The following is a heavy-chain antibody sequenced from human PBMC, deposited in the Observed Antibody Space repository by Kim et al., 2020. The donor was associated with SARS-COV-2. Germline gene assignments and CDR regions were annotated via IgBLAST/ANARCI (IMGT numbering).Heavy chain of an antibody. D-gene: IGHD2-15*01. CDR2: IYYSGST. CDR1: GGSITSYY. Sequence: SETLSLTCTVSGGSITSYYWSWIRHPPGKGLEWIGYIYYSGSTNYNPSLKSRVTISVDTSKNQFSLKVSSVTAADTAMYYCARDRHEGYCSGGSCYSVIAFDIWGQGTMVTVSS. J-gene: IGHJ3*02. CDR3: ARDRHEGYCSGGSCYSVIAFDI. V-gene: IGHV4-59*01.